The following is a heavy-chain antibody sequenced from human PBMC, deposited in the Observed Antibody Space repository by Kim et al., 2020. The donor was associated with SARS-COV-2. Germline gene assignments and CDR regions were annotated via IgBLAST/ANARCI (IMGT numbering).Heavy chain of an antibody. J-gene: IGHJ6*02. D-gene: IGHD6-13*01. CDR1: GFTFSSYA. CDR3: ARYKQLVPYGMDV. Sequence: GGSLRLSCAASGFTFSSYAMHWVRQAPGKGLEWVAVISYDGSNKYYADSVKGRFTISRDNSKNTLYLQMNSLRAEDTAVYYCARYKQLVPYGMDVWGQGTTVTVSS. CDR2: ISYDGSNK. V-gene: IGHV3-30*04.